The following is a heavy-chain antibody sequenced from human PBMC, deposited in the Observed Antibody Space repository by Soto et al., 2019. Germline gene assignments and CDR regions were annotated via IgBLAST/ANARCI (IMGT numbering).Heavy chain of an antibody. Sequence: DVQLVESGGVLVQPGGSLRLSCAASGFTFNNYWMHWVRQAPGKGLEWVSRINRDGSGTVYADSVKGRFTMSRDNTRSILYLQMNSLRGEDSALYYCVRDKDVWIREYWGQGTLVTVSS. J-gene: IGHJ4*02. CDR2: INRDGSGT. CDR3: VRDKDVWIREY. D-gene: IGHD3-3*01. CDR1: GFTFNNYW. V-gene: IGHV3-74*01.